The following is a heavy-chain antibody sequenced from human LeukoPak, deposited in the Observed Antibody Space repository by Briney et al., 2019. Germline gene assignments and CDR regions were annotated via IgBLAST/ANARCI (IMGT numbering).Heavy chain of an antibody. V-gene: IGHV3-21*01. CDR3: ARVNSSSSLDY. CDR2: ISSSSSYI. CDR1: GFTFSSYS. D-gene: IGHD6-6*01. Sequence: TGGSPRLSCAASGFTFSSYSMNWVRQAPGKGLEWVSSISSSSSYIYYADSVKGRFTISRDNAKNSLYLQMNSLRAEHTAVYYCARVNSSSSLDYCGQGTLFTVSS. J-gene: IGHJ4*02.